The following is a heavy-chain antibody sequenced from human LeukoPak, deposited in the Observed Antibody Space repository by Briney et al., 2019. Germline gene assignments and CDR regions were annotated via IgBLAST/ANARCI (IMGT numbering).Heavy chain of an antibody. CDR3: ATAHLRVVVAVPSDYYYGMEV. J-gene: IGHJ6*02. D-gene: IGHD3-22*01. CDR2: FDPEDGET. V-gene: IGHV1-24*01. CDR1: GYTLTELS. Sequence: ASVKVSCKVSGYTLTELSMHWVRQAPGKGLEWMGGFDPEDGETIYAQKFQGRVTMTEDTSTDTAYMELSSLRSEDTAVYYCATAHLRVVVAVPSDYYYGMEVWGQGTTVTVSS.